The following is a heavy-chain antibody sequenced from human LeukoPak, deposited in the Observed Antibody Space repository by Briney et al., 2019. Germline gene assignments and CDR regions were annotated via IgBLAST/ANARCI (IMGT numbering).Heavy chain of an antibody. D-gene: IGHD3-16*02. Sequence: GGSLRLSCAASGFTFSSYSMTWVRQAPGKGLEWVSSISSSSSYIYYADSVKGRFTISRDNAKNSLYLQMNSLRAEDTAVYYCARMSGVWGSYRLFDYWGQGTLVTVSS. J-gene: IGHJ4*02. CDR1: GFTFSSYS. CDR2: ISSSSSYI. V-gene: IGHV3-21*01. CDR3: ARMSGVWGSYRLFDY.